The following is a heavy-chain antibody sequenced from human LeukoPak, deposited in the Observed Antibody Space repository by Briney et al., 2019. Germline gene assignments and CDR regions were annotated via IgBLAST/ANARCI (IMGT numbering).Heavy chain of an antibody. Sequence: SGTLSLTCTVSGGSISSYYWSWIRQPPGKGLEWIGSIYYSGSTYYNPSLKSRVTISVDTSKNQFSLKLSSVTAADTAVYYCAARYDILTGVDYWGQGTLVTVSS. CDR1: GGSISSYY. D-gene: IGHD3-9*01. J-gene: IGHJ4*02. V-gene: IGHV4-39*07. CDR2: IYYSGST. CDR3: AARYDILTGVDY.